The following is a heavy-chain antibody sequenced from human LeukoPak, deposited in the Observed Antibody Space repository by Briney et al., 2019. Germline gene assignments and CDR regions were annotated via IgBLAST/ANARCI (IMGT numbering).Heavy chain of an antibody. CDR1: GRSFSGYY. CDR3: ARGHSRYGSGSYYLRPLNWFDP. V-gene: IGHV4-34*01. D-gene: IGHD3-10*01. CDR2: INLSGST. J-gene: IGHJ5*02. Sequence: SETLSLTCAVYGRSFSGYYWSWIRQPPGKGLEWIGKINLSGSTNYNPSLKSRVTISVDTSKNQFSLKLSSVTAADTALYYCARGHSRYGSGSYYLRPLNWFDPWGQGTLVTVSS.